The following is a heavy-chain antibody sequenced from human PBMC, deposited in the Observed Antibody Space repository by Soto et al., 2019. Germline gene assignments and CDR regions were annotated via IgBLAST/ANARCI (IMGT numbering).Heavy chain of an antibody. CDR2: IHPGDSDT. CDR3: ARLGFGGHFGSYYFYGMDV. D-gene: IGHD2-15*01. V-gene: IGHV5-51*01. Sequence: GESLKISCQGSGYSFSSYWIAWVRQMSGKGLEWVGVIHPGDSDTRYSPSFQGQVTISADKSISTVYVQWASLKASDTAVYYCARLGFGGHFGSYYFYGMDVWGQGTTVTVSS. J-gene: IGHJ6*02. CDR1: GYSFSSYW.